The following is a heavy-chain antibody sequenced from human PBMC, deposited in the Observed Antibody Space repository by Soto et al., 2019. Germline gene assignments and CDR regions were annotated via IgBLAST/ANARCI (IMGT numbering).Heavy chain of an antibody. J-gene: IGHJ4*02. CDR1: GFTFSSYG. CDR2: IWYDGSNK. CDR3: ARYGSGWLDFDY. V-gene: IGHV3-33*01. D-gene: IGHD6-19*01. Sequence: VGSLRLSCAASGFTFSSYGMHWVRQAPGKGLEWVAVIWYDGSNKYYADSVKGRFTISRDNSKNTLYLQMNSLRAEDTAVYYCARYGSGWLDFDYWGQGTLVTVSS.